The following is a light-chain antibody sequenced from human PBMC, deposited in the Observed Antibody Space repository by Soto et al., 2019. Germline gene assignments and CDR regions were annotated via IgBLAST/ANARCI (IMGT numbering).Light chain of an antibody. J-gene: IGLJ1*01. CDR3: SSYTTSSTLV. Sequence: QSVLTPPASLAGAPGQSITISCTGTSSDVGAYDYVSWYQQHPGKAPKVMIYEVSNWPSGVSNRFSGSKSGNTASLTISGLQAEDEAEYHCSSYTTSSTLVFGTGTKVTVL. V-gene: IGLV2-14*01. CDR1: SSDVGAYDY. CDR2: EVS.